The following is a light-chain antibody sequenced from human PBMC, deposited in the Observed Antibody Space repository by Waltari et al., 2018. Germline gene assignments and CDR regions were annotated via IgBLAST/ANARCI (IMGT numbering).Light chain of an antibody. CDR3: HQYNSWPQT. CDR2: GAS. J-gene: IGKJ1*01. Sequence: EIVMTQAPATLSVSPGERVTLSCGASQSVSSNLAWYQQRPGQAPRLLLTGASTRATGIPARFSGSGSGTDFTLTISSLQSEDFAVYYCHQYNSWPQTFGQGTKVEIK. V-gene: IGKV3-15*01. CDR1: QSVSSN.